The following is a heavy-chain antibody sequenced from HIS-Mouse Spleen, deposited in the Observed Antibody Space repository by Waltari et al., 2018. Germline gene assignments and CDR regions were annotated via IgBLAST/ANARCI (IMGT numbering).Heavy chain of an antibody. CDR3: ARTMLYYYYYYGMDV. Sequence: QVQLVESGGGVVQPGRSLRLSCAASGFTFSSYAMHWVRQAPGKGLAWVAVISYDGSNKYYADSVKGRFTISRDNSKNTLYLQMNSLRAEDTAVYYCARTMLYYYYYYGMDVWGQGTTVTVSS. D-gene: IGHD3-16*01. CDR2: ISYDGSNK. V-gene: IGHV3-30-3*01. CDR1: GFTFSSYA. J-gene: IGHJ6*02.